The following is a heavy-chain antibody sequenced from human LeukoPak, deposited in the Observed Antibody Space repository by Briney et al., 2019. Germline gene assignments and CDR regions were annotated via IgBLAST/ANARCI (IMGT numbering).Heavy chain of an antibody. V-gene: IGHV4-59*12. CDR1: GGSISSYY. CDR2: VYYTGST. J-gene: IGHJ3*02. Sequence: PSETLSLTCTVSGGSISSYYWSWVRQPPGKGLEWIGFVYYTGSTNYSPSLKSRVTISVDKSKNQFSLKLSSVTAADTAVYYCARKSDSITMIWYRRGYAFDIWGQGTMVTVSS. D-gene: IGHD3-22*01. CDR3: ARKSDSITMIWYRRGYAFDI.